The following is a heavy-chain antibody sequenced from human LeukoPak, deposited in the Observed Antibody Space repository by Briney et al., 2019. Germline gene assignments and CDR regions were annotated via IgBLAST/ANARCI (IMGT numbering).Heavy chain of an antibody. J-gene: IGHJ6*03. CDR3: ARDNPRSYYYYMDV. Sequence: GSLRLSCAASGFTFSSYWMSWVRQAPGKGLEWVANIKQDGSEKYYVDSVKGRFTISRDNAKNSLYLQMNSLRAEDTAVYYCARDNPRSYYYYMDVWGKGTTVTASS. CDR1: GFTFSSYW. D-gene: IGHD1-14*01. V-gene: IGHV3-7*01. CDR2: IKQDGSEK.